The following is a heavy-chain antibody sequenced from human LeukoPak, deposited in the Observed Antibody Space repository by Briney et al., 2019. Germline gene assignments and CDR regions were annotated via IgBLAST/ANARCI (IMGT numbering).Heavy chain of an antibody. V-gene: IGHV3-23*01. CDR2: ISGSGGST. D-gene: IGHD2-2*01. Sequence: GGSLRLSCAASGLTFSSYAMSWVRQAPGKGLEWVSAISGSGGSTYYAGSVQGRFTISRDNSKNTLYLQMNSLRAEDTAVYYCAKGGGGLLPAAIINAMDVWGQGTTVTVSS. CDR3: AKGGGGLLPAAIINAMDV. CDR1: GLTFSSYA. J-gene: IGHJ6*02.